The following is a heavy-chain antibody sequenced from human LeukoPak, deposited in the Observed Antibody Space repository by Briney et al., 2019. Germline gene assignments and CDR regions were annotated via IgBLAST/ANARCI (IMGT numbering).Heavy chain of an antibody. CDR3: ARGGEDYYDSSGYFSH. CDR1: GFSFSDYW. CDR2: IKQDGSDK. V-gene: IGHV3-7*01. D-gene: IGHD3-22*01. J-gene: IGHJ4*02. Sequence: PGGSLRLSCAASGFSFSDYWMSWVRQAPGKGLEWVANIKQDGSDKYYVGSVKGRFTISRDNAKNSLYLQMNSLRAEDTAVYYCARGGEDYYDSSGYFSHWGQGTLVTVSS.